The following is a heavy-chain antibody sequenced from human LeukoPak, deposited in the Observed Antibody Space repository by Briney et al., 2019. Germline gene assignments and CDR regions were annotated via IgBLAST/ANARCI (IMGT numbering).Heavy chain of an antibody. V-gene: IGHV3-30-3*01. J-gene: IGHJ4*02. Sequence: GGSLRLSCAASGLTFSSYAMHWVRQAPGKGLEWVAVISYDGSSKYYVDSVKGRFTISRDNSKNTLYLQMNSLRAEDTAVYYCARGESYDYVWGSYRHWGQGTLVTVSS. D-gene: IGHD3-16*02. CDR1: GLTFSSYA. CDR2: ISYDGSSK. CDR3: ARGESYDYVWGSYRH.